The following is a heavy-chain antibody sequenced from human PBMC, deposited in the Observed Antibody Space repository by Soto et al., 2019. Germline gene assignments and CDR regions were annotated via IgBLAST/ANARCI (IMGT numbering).Heavy chain of an antibody. J-gene: IGHJ4*02. CDR1: GFTFSSYS. CDR2: ISSSSSYI. CDR3: ARQQQKGRYCSGGSCHFDY. V-gene: IGHV3-21*01. D-gene: IGHD2-15*01. Sequence: EVQLVESGGGLVKPGGSLRLSCAASGFTFSSYSMNWVRQAPGKGLEWVSSISSSSSYIYYADSVKGRFTISRDNATNSLYLQRNSLRAEDTAVYYCARQQQKGRYCSGGSCHFDYWGQGTLVTVSS.